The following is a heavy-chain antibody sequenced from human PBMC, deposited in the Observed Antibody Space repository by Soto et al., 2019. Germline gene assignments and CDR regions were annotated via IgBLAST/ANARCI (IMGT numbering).Heavy chain of an antibody. V-gene: IGHV1-18*01. CDR3: ARDPLPPDARYAWFDP. CDR1: GYTFTSYG. D-gene: IGHD5-12*01. J-gene: IGHJ5*02. Sequence: QVQLVQSGAEVKKPGASVKVSCKASGYTFTSYGISWVRQAPGQGLEWMGWISAYNGNTNYAQKLQGRVTMTTDTXTXXAYMELRSLRSDDTAVYYCARDPLPPDARYAWFDPWGQGTLVTVSS. CDR2: ISAYNGNT.